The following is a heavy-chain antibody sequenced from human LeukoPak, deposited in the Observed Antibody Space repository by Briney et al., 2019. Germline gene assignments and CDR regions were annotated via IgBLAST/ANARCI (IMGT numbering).Heavy chain of an antibody. CDR1: GYTFTSYG. Sequence: ASVKVSCKASGYTFTSYGISWVRQAPGQGLEWMGWISAYNGNTNYAQKLQDRVTMTTDTSTSTAYMELRSLRSDDTAVYYCARERLESSMVALTPDFDYWGQGTLVTVSS. V-gene: IGHV1-18*04. CDR3: ARERLESSMVALTPDFDY. J-gene: IGHJ4*02. D-gene: IGHD5-12*01. CDR2: ISAYNGNT.